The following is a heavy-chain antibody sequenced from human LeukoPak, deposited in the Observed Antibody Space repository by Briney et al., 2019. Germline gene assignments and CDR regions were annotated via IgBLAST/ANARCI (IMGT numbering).Heavy chain of an antibody. CDR3: ARVNYDFWSGYGNWFDP. D-gene: IGHD3-3*01. Sequence: SETLSLTCVVYGGSFSDHSWSWIRQPPGKGLEWIGEVSHSGRTTYNPSLMSRVSISVDTSKNQFSLKLSSVTAADTAVYYCARVNYDFWSGYGNWFDPWGQGTLVTVSS. J-gene: IGHJ5*02. CDR1: GGSFSDHS. V-gene: IGHV4-34*01. CDR2: VSHSGRT.